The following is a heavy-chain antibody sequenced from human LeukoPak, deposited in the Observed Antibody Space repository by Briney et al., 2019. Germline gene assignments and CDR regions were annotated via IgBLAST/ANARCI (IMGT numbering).Heavy chain of an antibody. J-gene: IGHJ4*02. CDR2: IYPGDSDV. CDR3: ARREYFYGYCDF. Sequence: GEPLKISCKGSGYTFDTSWIGWVRQMPGKGLEWMGIIYPGDSDVRYSPSFQGQVTISADKSISTAYLQWSSLKASDTAIYYCARREYFYGYCDFWGQGTLVTVSS. V-gene: IGHV5-51*01. CDR1: GYTFDTSW. D-gene: IGHD2-2*03.